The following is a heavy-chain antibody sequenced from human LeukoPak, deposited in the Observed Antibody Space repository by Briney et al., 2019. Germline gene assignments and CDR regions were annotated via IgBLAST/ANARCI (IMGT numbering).Heavy chain of an antibody. CDR3: AREASYYYDSSGYYYYYYYMDV. Sequence: SETLSLTCTVSGGSISSYYWSWIRQPAGKGLEWIGRIYTSGSTNYNPSLKSRVTISVDTSKNQFSLKLSSVTAADTAVYYCAREASYYYDSSGYYYYYYYMDVWGKGTTVTISS. J-gene: IGHJ6*03. D-gene: IGHD3-22*01. V-gene: IGHV4-4*07. CDR1: GGSISSYY. CDR2: IYTSGST.